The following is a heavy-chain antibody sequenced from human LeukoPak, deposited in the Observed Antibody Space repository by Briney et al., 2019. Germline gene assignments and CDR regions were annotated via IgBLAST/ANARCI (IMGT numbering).Heavy chain of an antibody. CDR2: IWYDGSNK. V-gene: IGHV3-33*01. Sequence: GGSLRLSCAASGFTFSSYGMHWVRQAPGKGLEWVAVIWYDGSNKYYADSVKGRFTISRDNSKNTLYLQMNSLRAEDTAVYYCASSCCSGGSCYGGGFDYWGQGTLVTVSS. J-gene: IGHJ4*02. CDR1: GFTFSSYG. D-gene: IGHD2-15*01. CDR3: ASSCCSGGSCYGGGFDY.